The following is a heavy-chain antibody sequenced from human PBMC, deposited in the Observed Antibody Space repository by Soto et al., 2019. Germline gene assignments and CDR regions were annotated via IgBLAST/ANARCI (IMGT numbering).Heavy chain of an antibody. CDR1: GFTVSSTY. V-gene: IGHV3-53*01. Sequence: GSLRLSGAASGFTVSSTYMSWVRQAPGKGLEWVSVIYSGGSTYYADSVKGRFTISRDNSKNTLYLQMNSPRAEDTAVYYCASGGGVYYYDSSGYPYYFDYWGQGTLVTVSS. J-gene: IGHJ4*02. D-gene: IGHD3-22*01. CDR2: IYSGGST. CDR3: ASGGGVYYYDSSGYPYYFDY.